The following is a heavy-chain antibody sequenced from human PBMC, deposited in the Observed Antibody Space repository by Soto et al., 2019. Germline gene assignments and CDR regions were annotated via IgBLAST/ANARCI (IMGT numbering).Heavy chain of an antibody. J-gene: IGHJ6*02. CDR1: GFTFSSYG. CDR3: AKEAGVWIYYYYGMDV. Sequence: GGSLRLSCAASGFTFSSYGMHWVRQAPGKGLEWVAVISYDGSNKYYADSVKGRFTISRDNSKNTLYLQMNSLRAEDTAVYYCAKEAGVWIYYYYGMDVWGQGTTVTVSS. CDR2: ISYDGSNK. V-gene: IGHV3-30*18. D-gene: IGHD3-3*01.